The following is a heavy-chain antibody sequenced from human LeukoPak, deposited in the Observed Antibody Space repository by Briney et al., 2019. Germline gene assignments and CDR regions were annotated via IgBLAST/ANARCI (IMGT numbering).Heavy chain of an antibody. CDR2: IWCDGSNK. CDR3: ARDSSGWELDAFDI. D-gene: IGHD6-19*01. Sequence: GGSLRLSCAASGFTFSSYGIYWVRQAPRTGLEWVAVIWCDGSNKYYADSVKGRFTIYIDKSKNTLYLQMNSLRAEDTAVYYCARDSSGWELDAFDIWGQGTMVTVSS. V-gene: IGHV3-33*01. J-gene: IGHJ3*02. CDR1: GFTFSSYG.